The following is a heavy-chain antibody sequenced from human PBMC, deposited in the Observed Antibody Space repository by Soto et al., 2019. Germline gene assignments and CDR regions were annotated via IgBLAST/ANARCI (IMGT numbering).Heavy chain of an antibody. CDR1: GYSISSGYY. Sequence: TSPTLSLTCAVSGYSISSGYYWGWIRQPPGKGLEWLGTTYYGASSYYNPSPRSRITILLDASTNQLSLKLSSVTAADTAVYFCVRVAGSASWYETDSWGQGILVTVSS. J-gene: IGHJ4*02. CDR3: VRVAGSASWYETDS. CDR2: TYYGASS. V-gene: IGHV4-38-2*01. D-gene: IGHD6-13*01.